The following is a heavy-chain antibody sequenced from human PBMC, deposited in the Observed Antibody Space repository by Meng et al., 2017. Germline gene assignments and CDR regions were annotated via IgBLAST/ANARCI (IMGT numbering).Heavy chain of an antibody. J-gene: IGHJ4*02. CDR2: INWNGGST. V-gene: IGHV3-20*04. Sequence: EVQLVGSGGGVVRPGGSLGLSCAASGFTFDDYGMSWVRQAPGKGLEWVSGINWNGGSTGYADSVKGRFTISRDNSKNTLYLQMNSLRAEDTAVYYCASRRAGQAHYWGQGTLVTVPS. D-gene: IGHD6-19*01. CDR1: GFTFDDYG. CDR3: ASRRAGQAHY.